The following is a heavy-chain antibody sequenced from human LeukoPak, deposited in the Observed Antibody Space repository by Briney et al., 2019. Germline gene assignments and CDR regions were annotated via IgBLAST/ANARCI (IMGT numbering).Heavy chain of an antibody. J-gene: IGHJ4*02. D-gene: IGHD2-15*01. CDR1: GFTFSSYW. V-gene: IGHV3-74*01. Sequence: GGSLRLSCAASGFTFSSYWMHWVRQAPGKGLVWVSRINSDGSFTNYADSVKGRFTISRDNAKNTLYLQMNSLRAEDTAVYYCARDGCSRGSCYHLYFDYWGQGTLVTVSS. CDR2: INSDGSFT. CDR3: ARDGCSRGSCYHLYFDY.